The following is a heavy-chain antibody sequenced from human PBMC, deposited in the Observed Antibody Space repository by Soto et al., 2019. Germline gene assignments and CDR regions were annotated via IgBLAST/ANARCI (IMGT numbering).Heavy chain of an antibody. CDR2: IYTSGST. J-gene: IGHJ4*02. CDR3: ARDRGRDFWSGYSIFDY. CDR1: GGSISSYY. Sequence: PSETLSLTCTVSGGSISSYYWSWIRQPAGKGLEWIGRIYTSGSTNYNPSLKSRATMSVDTSKNQFSLKLSSVTAADTAVYYCARDRGRDFWSGYSIFDYWGQGTLVTVSS. D-gene: IGHD3-3*01. V-gene: IGHV4-4*07.